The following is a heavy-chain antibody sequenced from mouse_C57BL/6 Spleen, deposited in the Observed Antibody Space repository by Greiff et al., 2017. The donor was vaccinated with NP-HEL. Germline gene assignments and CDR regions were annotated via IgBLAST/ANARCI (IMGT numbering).Heavy chain of an antibody. D-gene: IGHD1-1*01. CDR3: ARSHSTTVVAHWYFDV. Sequence: VQLQQSGAELAKPGASVKLSCKASGYTFTSYWMHWVKQRPGQGLEWIGYINPSSGYTKYNQKFKDKATLTADKSSSTAYMQLSSLTYENSAVYDCARSHSTTVVAHWYFDVWGTGTTVTVSS. CDR2: INPSSGYT. V-gene: IGHV1-7*01. J-gene: IGHJ1*03. CDR1: GYTFTSYW.